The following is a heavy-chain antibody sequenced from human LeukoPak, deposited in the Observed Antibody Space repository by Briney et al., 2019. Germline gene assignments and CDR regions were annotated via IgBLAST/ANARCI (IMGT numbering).Heavy chain of an antibody. CDR3: AKRRYSSGWYEGT. D-gene: IGHD6-19*01. J-gene: IGHJ5*02. V-gene: IGHV3-23*01. CDR1: GFTFSSYA. CDR2: ISGSGGST. Sequence: GGSLRLSCAASGFTFSSYAMSWVRQAPGKGLEWVSAISGSGGSTYYADSVKGRFTISRDNSKNTLYLQMDSLRAEDTAVYYCAKRRYSSGWYEGTWGQGTLVTVSS.